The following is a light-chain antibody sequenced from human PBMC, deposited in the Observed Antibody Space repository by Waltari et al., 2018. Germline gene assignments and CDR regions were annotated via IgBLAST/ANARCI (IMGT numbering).Light chain of an antibody. J-gene: IGKJ5*01. CDR3: MQGTHWPPIT. CDR2: KVS. V-gene: IGKV2-30*02. Sequence: DVVMTQSPLSLPVTLGQPASISCRSSKSLVHSDGNTYLNWLLQRPSQSPRRLIYKVSKRGAGVPDRLSGSGSGTDFTLKISRVEAEDVGIYYCMQGTHWPPITFGQGTRLEIK. CDR1: KSLVHSDGNTY.